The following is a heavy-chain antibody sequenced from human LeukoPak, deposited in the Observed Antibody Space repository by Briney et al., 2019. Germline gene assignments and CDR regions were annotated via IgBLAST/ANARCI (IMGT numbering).Heavy chain of an antibody. CDR3: GKTTVGYSSGQKPAWPVDY. CDR2: IFGSGGSP. Sequence: PGGSLRLSCEASGFTFGSHAMYWVRQAPGKGLEWFPGIFGSGGSPHYADPVKGRFTISRDNSRNTVYLQINSLRAEDTAVYYCGKTTVGYSSGQKPAWPVDYWGQGTLVTVSS. D-gene: IGHD6-19*01. V-gene: IGHV3-23*01. J-gene: IGHJ4*02. CDR1: GFTFGSHA.